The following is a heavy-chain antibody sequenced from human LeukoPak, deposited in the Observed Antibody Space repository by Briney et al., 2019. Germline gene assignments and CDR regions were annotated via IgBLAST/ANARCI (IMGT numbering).Heavy chain of an antibody. CDR3: AKDLSSGWPDAFDI. J-gene: IGHJ3*02. D-gene: IGHD6-19*01. Sequence: GGSLRLSCAASGFTLSTSWMTWVRQAPGKGLEFVANIKHDGSERYYVDSVKGRFTISRDNAKNSLYLQMNSLRAEDTAVYYCAKDLSSGWPDAFDIWGQGTMVTVSP. CDR1: GFTLSTSW. V-gene: IGHV3-7*03. CDR2: IKHDGSER.